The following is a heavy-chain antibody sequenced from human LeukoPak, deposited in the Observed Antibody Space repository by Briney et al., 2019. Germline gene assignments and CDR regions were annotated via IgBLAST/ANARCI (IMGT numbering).Heavy chain of an antibody. CDR3: ARRVGLRYLDWSYYYMDV. D-gene: IGHD3-9*01. V-gene: IGHV4-34*01. J-gene: IGHJ6*03. CDR1: GGSFSGYY. CDR2: INHSGST. Sequence: SETLSLTCAVYGGSFSGYYWSWIRQPPGKGLEWIGEINHSGSTNYNPSLKSRVTISVDTSKNQFSLKLSSVTAADTAVYYCARRVGLRYLDWSYYYMDVWGKGTTVTIPS.